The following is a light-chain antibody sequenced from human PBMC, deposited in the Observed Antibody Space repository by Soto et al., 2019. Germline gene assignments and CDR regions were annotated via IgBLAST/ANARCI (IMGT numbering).Light chain of an antibody. V-gene: IGLV2-14*01. CDR2: EVS. Sequence: QSVLTQPASVSGSPGQSITISCTGTSSDVGAYNRVSWYQQHSGKAPKLMIYEVSNRPSGVSNRFSGSKSGNTASLTISGLQAEDEGDYYCLSYTTSSSYVFGTGTKLT. CDR3: LSYTTSSSYV. CDR1: SSDVGAYNR. J-gene: IGLJ1*01.